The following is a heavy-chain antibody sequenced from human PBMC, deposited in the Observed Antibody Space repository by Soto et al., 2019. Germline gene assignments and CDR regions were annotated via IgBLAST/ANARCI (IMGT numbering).Heavy chain of an antibody. J-gene: IGHJ4*02. CDR1: GFTLSDHH. D-gene: IGHD3-22*01. CDR2: SRDKPQGYST. V-gene: IGHV3-72*01. CDR3: VRATYFSDSSGYTRCLDY. Sequence: PVGSLRLSCAGSGFTLSDHHIDWVRQAPGKGLEWVGRSRDKPQGYSTAYAESVKGRFTTSRDESKNSAYLQMNSLKTEDTAVYYCVRATYFSDSSGYTRCLDYWGQGTLVTVSS.